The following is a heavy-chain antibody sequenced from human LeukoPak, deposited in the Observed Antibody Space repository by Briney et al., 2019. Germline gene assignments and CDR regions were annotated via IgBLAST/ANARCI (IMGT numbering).Heavy chain of an antibody. CDR2: INPSGGST. D-gene: IGHD3-22*01. CDR3: ARGKAYYYDSSGRYGMDV. J-gene: IGHJ6*02. CDR1: GYTFTSYG. Sequence: GASVKVSCKASGYTFTSYGISWVRQAPGQGLEWMGIINPSGGSTSYAQKFQGRVTMTRDTSTSTVYMELSSLRSEDTAVYYCARGKAYYYDSSGRYGMDVWGQGTTVTVS. V-gene: IGHV1-46*01.